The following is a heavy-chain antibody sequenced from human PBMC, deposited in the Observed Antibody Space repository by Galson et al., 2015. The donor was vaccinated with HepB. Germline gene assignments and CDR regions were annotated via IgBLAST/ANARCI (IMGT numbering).Heavy chain of an antibody. V-gene: IGHV4-59*08. CDR2: INYSGST. CDR3: ARQEGGDFWSGYSKLNWFDP. J-gene: IGHJ5*02. D-gene: IGHD3-3*01. CDR1: GGSISSYY. Sequence: ETLSLTCTVSGGSISSYYWSWIRQPPGKGLEWIGYINYSGSTNYNPSLKSRVTISVDTSKNQFSLKLSSVTAADTAVYYCARQEGGDFWSGYSKLNWFDPWGQGTLVTVSS.